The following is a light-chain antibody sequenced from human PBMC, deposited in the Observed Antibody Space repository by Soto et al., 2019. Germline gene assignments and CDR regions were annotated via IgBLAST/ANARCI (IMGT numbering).Light chain of an antibody. CDR2: AAS. V-gene: IGKV1-39*01. J-gene: IGKJ3*01. CDR1: QSISSY. Sequence: DIQMTQSPSSLSASVGDRVTITCRASQSISSYLNWYQQKPGKAPKLLISAASSLQSGVPSRFSGSGSGTDFTLTISSLQPEDFATYYCQQSYSTLRTFGPGTKVDIK. CDR3: QQSYSTLRT.